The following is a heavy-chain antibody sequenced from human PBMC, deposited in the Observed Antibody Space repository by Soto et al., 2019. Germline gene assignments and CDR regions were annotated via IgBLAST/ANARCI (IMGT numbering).Heavy chain of an antibody. Sequence: QLHLVQSGAVVKKPGASVTVSCSASGYPVTAYYMHWVRQAPGRGVEWMGGIHPAAGAAKYTQTFRGRVPLTRGTSSSTVFMELSGLRSEDAAVFYCARGGGVGGAGSAAFDMWGQGTLVTVSS. CDR1: GYPVTAYY. J-gene: IGHJ3*02. V-gene: IGHV1-46*01. D-gene: IGHD3-16*01. CDR3: ARGGGVGGAGSAAFDM. CDR2: IHPAAGAA.